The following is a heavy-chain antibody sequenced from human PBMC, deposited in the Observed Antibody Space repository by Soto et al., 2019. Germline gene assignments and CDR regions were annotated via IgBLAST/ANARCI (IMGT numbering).Heavy chain of an antibody. CDR1: GGSISSGGYY. J-gene: IGHJ1*01. D-gene: IGHD3-10*01. CDR3: VRGVLS. V-gene: IGHV4-31*03. CDR2: IHHSGST. Sequence: QVQLQESGPGLVKASQTLSLTCNVSGGSISSGGYYWTWIRQHPGKGLEWIGNIHHSGSTFYNPSLKSRVAISVDTSKNQVSRKLSSGTAADTAVYFCVRGVLSWGQGTLVTVSS.